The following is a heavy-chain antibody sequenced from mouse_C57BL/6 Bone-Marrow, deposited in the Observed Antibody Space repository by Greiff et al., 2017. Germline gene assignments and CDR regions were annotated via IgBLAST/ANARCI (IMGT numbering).Heavy chain of an antibody. CDR3: TMYYGSVMDY. CDR1: GYTFTSYW. J-gene: IGHJ4*01. D-gene: IGHD1-1*01. V-gene: IGHV1-5*01. Sequence: EVQLQESGTVLARPGASVKMSCKTSGYTFTSYWMHLVKQRPGQGLEWIWDIYPGNSDTSYNQKFKGKAKLTAVTSASTAYMELSSLTNEDSAVYYCTMYYGSVMDYWGQGTSVTVSS. CDR2: IYPGNSDT.